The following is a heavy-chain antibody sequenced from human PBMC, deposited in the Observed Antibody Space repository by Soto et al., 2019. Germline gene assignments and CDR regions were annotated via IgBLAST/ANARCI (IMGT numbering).Heavy chain of an antibody. J-gene: IGHJ6*02. CDR2: INPNSGGT. V-gene: IGHV1-2*04. CDR1: GYTFTGYY. CDR3: ARDVLRYYDFWGGEMNGMDV. D-gene: IGHD3-3*01. Sequence: ASVKVSCKASGYTFTGYYMHWVRQAPGQGLEWMGWINPNSGGTNYAQKFQGWVTMSRDTSISTAYMELSRLRSDDTAVYYCARDVLRYYDFWGGEMNGMDVWGQGTTVTVSS.